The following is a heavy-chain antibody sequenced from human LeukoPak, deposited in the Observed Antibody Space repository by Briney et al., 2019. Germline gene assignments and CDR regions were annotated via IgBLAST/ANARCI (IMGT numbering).Heavy chain of an antibody. Sequence: GGSLRLSCAVSGFTVSNNYMSWVRQAPGKGLEWVSVIYSGGSTYYADSVKGRFTNSRDNSKNTLYLQMNSLRAEDTAVFYCARDSYGKNYFDSWGQGALVTVSS. J-gene: IGHJ4*02. CDR3: ARDSYGKNYFDS. CDR1: GFTVSNNY. V-gene: IGHV3-53*01. D-gene: IGHD3-16*01. CDR2: IYSGGST.